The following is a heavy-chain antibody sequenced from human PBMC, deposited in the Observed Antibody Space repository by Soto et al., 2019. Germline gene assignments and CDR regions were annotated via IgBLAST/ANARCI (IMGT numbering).Heavy chain of an antibody. CDR1: GFTFSSYW. CDR3: AKIGGYDYIWGSYRPPPSAY. CDR2: ISGSGGST. D-gene: IGHD3-16*02. J-gene: IGHJ4*02. Sequence: PGGSLRLSCAASGFTFSSYWMSWVRQAPGKGLEWVSAISGSGGSTYYADSVKGRFTISRDNSKNTLYLQMNSLRAEDTAVYYCAKIGGYDYIWGSYRPPPSAYWGQGTLVTVSS. V-gene: IGHV3-23*01.